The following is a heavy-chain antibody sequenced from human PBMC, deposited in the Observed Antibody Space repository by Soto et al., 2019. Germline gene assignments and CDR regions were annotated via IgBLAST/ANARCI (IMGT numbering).Heavy chain of an antibody. V-gene: IGHV3-7*01. CDR3: ARESGYGSGTSVNHRLDY. Sequence: GGSLILSFAASGFSFGYYWISWVGQAPGQGREWVATIKFDSSEIKYVDSVKGRFTLSRDNAKNSLYLQIDRLRAQDTALYYCARESGYGSGTSVNHRLDYWGHGTLVTVPS. D-gene: IGHD3-10*01. CDR1: GFSFGYYW. CDR2: IKFDSSEI. J-gene: IGHJ4*01.